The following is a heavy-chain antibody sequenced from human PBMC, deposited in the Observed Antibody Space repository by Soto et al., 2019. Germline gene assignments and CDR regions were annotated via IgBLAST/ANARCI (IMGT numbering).Heavy chain of an antibody. CDR1: GGSISSYY. J-gene: IGHJ5*02. V-gene: IGHV4-59*08. CDR3: ARHYKVVVRYDFWSGYYPDNWFDP. Sequence: PSETLSLTCTVSGGSISSYYWSWIRQPPGKGLEWIGYIYYSGSTNYNPSLKSRVTISVDTSKNQFSLKLSSVTAADTAVYYCARHYKVVVRYDFWSGYYPDNWFDPWGQGTLVTVSS. CDR2: IYYSGST. D-gene: IGHD3-3*01.